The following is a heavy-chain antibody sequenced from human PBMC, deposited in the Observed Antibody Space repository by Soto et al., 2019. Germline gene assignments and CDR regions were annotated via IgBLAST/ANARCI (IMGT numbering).Heavy chain of an antibody. CDR1: GFTFSDYY. Sequence: GGSLRLSCAASGFTFSDYYMSWIRQAPGKGLEWVSYISSSGSTIYYADSVKGRFTISRDNAKNSLYLQMNSLRAEDTAVYYCARDHTIFGVVYYYMDVWGKGTTVTVS. J-gene: IGHJ6*03. V-gene: IGHV3-11*01. CDR2: ISSSGSTI. CDR3: ARDHTIFGVVYYYMDV. D-gene: IGHD3-3*01.